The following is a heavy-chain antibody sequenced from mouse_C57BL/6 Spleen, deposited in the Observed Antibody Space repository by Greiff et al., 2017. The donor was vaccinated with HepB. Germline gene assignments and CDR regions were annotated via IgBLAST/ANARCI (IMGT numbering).Heavy chain of an antibody. J-gene: IGHJ3*01. CDR3: ARQYYGSSYDY. V-gene: IGHV1-69*01. CDR1: GYTFTSYW. Sequence: QVQLQQPGAELVMPGASVKLSCKASGYTFTSYWMHWVKQRPGQGLEWIGEIDPSDSYTNYNQKFKGKSTLTVDKSSSTAYMQLSSLTSEDSAVDYCARQYYGSSYDYWGQGTLVTVSA. D-gene: IGHD1-1*01. CDR2: IDPSDSYT.